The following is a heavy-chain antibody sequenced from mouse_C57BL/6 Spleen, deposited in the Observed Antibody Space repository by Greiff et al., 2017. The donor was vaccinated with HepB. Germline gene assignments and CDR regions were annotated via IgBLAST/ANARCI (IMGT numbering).Heavy chain of an antibody. Sequence: VQLQQSGAELVRPETSVKVSCKASGYAFTNYLIEWVKQRPGQGLEWIGVINPGSGGTNYNEKFKGKATLTADKSSSTAYMQLSSLTSEDSAVYFCARGGSSRGFDYWGQGTTLTVSS. CDR1: GYAFTNYL. CDR2: INPGSGGT. J-gene: IGHJ2*01. V-gene: IGHV1-54*01. D-gene: IGHD1-1*01. CDR3: ARGGSSRGFDY.